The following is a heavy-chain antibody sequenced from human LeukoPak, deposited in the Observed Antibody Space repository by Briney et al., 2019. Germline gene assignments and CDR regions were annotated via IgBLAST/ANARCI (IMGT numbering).Heavy chain of an antibody. CDR1: GYTFTGYY. CDR3: AREDGDSKYYFDY. J-gene: IGHJ4*02. D-gene: IGHD4-17*01. Sequence: ASVTVSCKASGYTFTGYYMHWVRQAPGQGLEWMGWINPNSGGTNYAQKFQGRVTMTRDTSISTAYMELSRLRSDDTAVYYCAREDGDSKYYFDYWGQGTLVTVSS. V-gene: IGHV1-2*02. CDR2: INPNSGGT.